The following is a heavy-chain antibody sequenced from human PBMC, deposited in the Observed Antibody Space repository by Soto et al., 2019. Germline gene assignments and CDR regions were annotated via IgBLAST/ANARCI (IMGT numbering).Heavy chain of an antibody. Sequence: GGSLRLSCPASGFTFGYYAMTWVRQAPGKGLEWVGFIRSKAFGGTTKYAASVKGRFTISTDDSKSIAYLQMNSLKTDDTGVYYCTRDRTVATSSYYYYGMDVWGKGTTVTVSS. D-gene: IGHD5-12*01. CDR2: IRSKAFGGTT. CDR1: GFTFGYYA. CDR3: TRDRTVATSSYYYYGMDV. J-gene: IGHJ6*04. V-gene: IGHV3-49*04.